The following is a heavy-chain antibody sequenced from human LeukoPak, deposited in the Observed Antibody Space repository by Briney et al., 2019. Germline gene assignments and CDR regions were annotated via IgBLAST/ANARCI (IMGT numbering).Heavy chain of an antibody. V-gene: IGHV3-53*01. CDR3: ARPQGISGGVYAKVGYYFDY. D-gene: IGHD2-8*01. CDR2: MYAGGTT. CDR1: GVIVSRNF. Sequence: PGGSLRLSCAASGVIVSRNFMSWVRQAPGKGLQWVAIMYAGGTTDYSDSVRGRFHISGDSSNNTLSLQINSLRAEDTAVYYCARPQGISGGVYAKVGYYFDYWGQGTLVTVSS. J-gene: IGHJ4*02.